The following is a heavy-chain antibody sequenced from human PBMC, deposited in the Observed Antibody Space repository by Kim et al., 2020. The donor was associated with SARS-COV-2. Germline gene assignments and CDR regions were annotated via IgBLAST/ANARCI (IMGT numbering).Heavy chain of an antibody. J-gene: IGHJ2*01. D-gene: IGHD3-16*01. V-gene: IGHV4-39*01. Sequence: STYYNPSLKSRVTISVDTSKNQFSLKLSSVTAADTAVYYCARRGREDFDLWGRGTLVTVSS. CDR2: ST. CDR3: ARRGREDFDL.